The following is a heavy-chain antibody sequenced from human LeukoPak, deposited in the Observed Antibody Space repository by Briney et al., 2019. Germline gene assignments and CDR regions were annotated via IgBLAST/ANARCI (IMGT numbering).Heavy chain of an antibody. J-gene: IGHJ6*02. D-gene: IGHD5-18*01. CDR3: AKDQAYTYGSPPPYYYGMDV. V-gene: IGHV3-23*01. CDR1: GFTFSTYA. CDR2: ISASGGST. Sequence: PGGSLRLSCAASGFTFSTYAMSWVRQAPGKGLEWVSVISASGGSTYNADSVKGRFTISRDNSKNTLYLQMSSLRAEDTAVYYCAKDQAYTYGSPPPYYYGMDVWGQGTTVTVSS.